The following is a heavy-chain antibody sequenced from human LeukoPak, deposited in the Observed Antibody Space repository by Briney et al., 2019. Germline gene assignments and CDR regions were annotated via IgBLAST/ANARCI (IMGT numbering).Heavy chain of an antibody. CDR2: ISDSGAST. V-gene: IGHV3-23*01. Sequence: PGGSLRLACAAAGFTFGSYSVTWVRQAPGKGLEWVAVISDSGASTFYADSVKGRFTISRDNSKNTLYLQMNSLRAEDTAVYYCAKAGGSSLAKYGMDVWGQGTTVTVSS. D-gene: IGHD2-15*01. J-gene: IGHJ6*02. CDR3: AKAGGSSLAKYGMDV. CDR1: GFTFGSYS.